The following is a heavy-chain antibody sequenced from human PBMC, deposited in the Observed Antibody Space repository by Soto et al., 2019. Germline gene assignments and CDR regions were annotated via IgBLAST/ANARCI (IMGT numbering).Heavy chain of an antibody. V-gene: IGHV4-59*13. CDR2: ISSRGSA. CDR3: AMAGNYRYFDA. Sequence: QVQLQESGPRLVKPSETLSLTCTVSGDSMSSFYWSWVRQPPGKGLEYIGYISSRGSAKYNPSLKSRVTISVDTSKNQFSLKLTSVTAADTAVYYCAMAGNYRYFDAWGQGTLVTVSS. J-gene: IGHJ4*02. D-gene: IGHD1-7*01. CDR1: GDSMSSFY.